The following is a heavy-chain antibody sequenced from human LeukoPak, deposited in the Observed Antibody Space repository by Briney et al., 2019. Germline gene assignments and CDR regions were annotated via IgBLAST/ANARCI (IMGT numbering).Heavy chain of an antibody. J-gene: IGHJ4*02. V-gene: IGHV3-9*01. CDR2: IGWNSGSI. Sequence: GGSLRLSCAASGFTFDDYAMHWVRQAPGKGLEWVSGIGWNSGSIGYADSVKGRFTISRDNAKNSLYLQMNSLRAEDTALYYCAKDAYYDILTGYSDYWGQGTLVTVSS. D-gene: IGHD3-9*01. CDR3: AKDAYYDILTGYSDY. CDR1: GFTFDDYA.